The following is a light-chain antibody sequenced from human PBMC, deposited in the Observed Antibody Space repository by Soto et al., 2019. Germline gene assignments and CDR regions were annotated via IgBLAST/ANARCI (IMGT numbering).Light chain of an antibody. CDR1: SSNIGSNT. V-gene: IGLV1-44*01. CDR3: AAWDDSLNGSYV. J-gene: IGLJ1*01. CDR2: SNN. Sequence: QSVLTQPTSASGTPGQRVTISCSGSSSNIGSNTVNWYQQLPGTAPKLLIYSNNQRPSGVPDRFSGSKSGTSASLAIRGLQSEDEADYYCAAWDDSLNGSYVFGTGTKVTVL.